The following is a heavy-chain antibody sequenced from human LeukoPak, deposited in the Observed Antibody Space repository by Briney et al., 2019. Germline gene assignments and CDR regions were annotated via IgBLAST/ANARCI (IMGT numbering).Heavy chain of an antibody. Sequence: ASVKVSCKASGYTFTSYGISWVRQAPGQGLEWMGWISAYNGNTNYAQKLQGRVTMTTDTSTGTAYMELRSLRSDDTAVYYCARARRPSGYAVFFDYWGQGTLVTVSS. V-gene: IGHV1-18*04. D-gene: IGHD5-12*01. CDR3: ARARRPSGYAVFFDY. CDR2: ISAYNGNT. CDR1: GYTFTSYG. J-gene: IGHJ4*02.